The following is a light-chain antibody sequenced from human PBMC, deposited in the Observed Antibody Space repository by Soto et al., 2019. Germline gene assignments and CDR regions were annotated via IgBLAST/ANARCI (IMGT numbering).Light chain of an antibody. V-gene: IGKV3-11*01. Sequence: EIVLTQSPATLSLSPGERATLSCRASQSVSSYLAWYQQKPGQAPRLLIYDASNRATGIPARFSGSGSGTDFTLTISRLEPEDFAVYYCHQYGSSPFTFGPGTRVDIK. CDR2: DAS. CDR3: HQYGSSPFT. J-gene: IGKJ3*01. CDR1: QSVSSY.